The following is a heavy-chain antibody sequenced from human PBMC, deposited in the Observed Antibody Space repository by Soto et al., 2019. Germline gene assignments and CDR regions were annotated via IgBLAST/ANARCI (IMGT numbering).Heavy chain of an antibody. V-gene: IGHV3-23*01. D-gene: IGHD3-9*01. CDR2: ISGSDTRT. Sequence: GGSLRLSCVASGFTFSTYAMLWFRQAPGKGLECVAVISGSDTRTYYADSVKARFTVSRDNSKNTLYLQMNSLRAEDTAGYYCAKIDFYTVYSDYWGQGAQVTVSS. CDR3: AKIDFYTVYSDY. CDR1: GFTFSTYA. J-gene: IGHJ4*02.